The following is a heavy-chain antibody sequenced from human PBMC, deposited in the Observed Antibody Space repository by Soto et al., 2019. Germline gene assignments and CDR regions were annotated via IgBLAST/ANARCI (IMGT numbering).Heavy chain of an antibody. Sequence: GASVKVSCKASGYTFTGYYIPWVRQAPGQGLEWMGWVNPNSGGTNYAQKFQGWVTMTRDTSISTAYMELSRLRSDDTAVYYCAREGHYYDSSGYYYPHYYYYYGMDVWGQGTTVTVSS. CDR1: GYTFTGYY. CDR3: AREGHYYDSSGYYYPHYYYYYGMDV. V-gene: IGHV1-2*04. CDR2: VNPNSGGT. D-gene: IGHD3-22*01. J-gene: IGHJ6*02.